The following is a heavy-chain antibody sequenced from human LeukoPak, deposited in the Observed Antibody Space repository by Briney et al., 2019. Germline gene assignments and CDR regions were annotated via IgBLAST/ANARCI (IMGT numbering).Heavy chain of an antibody. D-gene: IGHD2-15*01. CDR3: ARSVLGYCSGGSCSMDV. CDR1: GGTFSSYA. CDR2: IIPIFGTA. V-gene: IGHV1-69*05. J-gene: IGHJ6*03. Sequence: GASVKVSCKASGGTFSSYAISWVRQAPGQGLEWMGGIIPIFGTANYAQKFQGGVTITMDESTSTAYMELSSLRSEDTAVYYCARSVLGYCSGGSCSMDVWGKGTTVTVSS.